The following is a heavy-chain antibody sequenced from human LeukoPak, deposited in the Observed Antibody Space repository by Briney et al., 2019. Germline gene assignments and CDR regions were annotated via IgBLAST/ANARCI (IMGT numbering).Heavy chain of an antibody. V-gene: IGHV1-18*04. CDR2: ISTYKGTT. Sequence: GASVKVSCKAIGYTFTTYGIAWVRQAPGQGLEWMGWISTYKGTTNYTQKFQGRVAMTTDTSTSTAYMELRSLRSDDTAMYYCARYSSSWYHYMDVWGKGTTVTVSS. D-gene: IGHD6-13*01. CDR1: GYTFTTYG. CDR3: ARYSSSWYHYMDV. J-gene: IGHJ6*03.